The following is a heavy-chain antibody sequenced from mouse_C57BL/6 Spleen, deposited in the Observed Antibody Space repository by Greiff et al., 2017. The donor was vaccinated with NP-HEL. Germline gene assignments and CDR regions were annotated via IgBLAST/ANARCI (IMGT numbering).Heavy chain of an antibody. CDR2: ISSGSSTI. Sequence: EVHLVESGGGLVKPGGSLKLSCAASGFTFSDYGMHWVRQAPEKGLEWVAYISSGSSTIYYADTVKGRFTISRDNAKNTLFLQMTSLRSEDTAMYYCARGDDTYYFDYWGQGTTLTVAS. J-gene: IGHJ2*01. CDR3: ARGDDTYYFDY. V-gene: IGHV5-17*01. CDR1: GFTFSDYG.